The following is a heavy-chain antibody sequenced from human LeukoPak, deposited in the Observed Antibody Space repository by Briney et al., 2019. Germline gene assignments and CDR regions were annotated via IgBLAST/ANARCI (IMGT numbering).Heavy chain of an antibody. V-gene: IGHV3-23*01. J-gene: IGHJ4*02. D-gene: IGHD4-17*01. CDR1: GLTFSSYA. CDR2: ISGSGLNT. Sequence: PGGSLRLSCAASGLTFSSYAMSWVRQAPGKGLEWVSAISGSGLNTYYADSVKGRFTISRDNSKNTLYLQMNSLRSEDTAVYYCANHYGDYGCIDYWGQGTLVTVSS. CDR3: ANHYGDYGCIDY.